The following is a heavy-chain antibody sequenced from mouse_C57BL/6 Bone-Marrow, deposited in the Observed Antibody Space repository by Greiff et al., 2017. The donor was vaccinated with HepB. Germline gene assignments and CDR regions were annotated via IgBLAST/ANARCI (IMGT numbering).Heavy chain of an antibody. J-gene: IGHJ4*01. CDR1: GYTFNSYW. Sequence: QVQLKQSGAELVKPGASVKLSCKASGYTFNSYWMHWVKQRPGQGLEWIGMIHPNSGSTNYNEKFKSKATLTVDKSSSTAYMQLSSLTSEDSAVYYCARDDSYPSYAMDYWGQGASGTVSS. D-gene: IGHD2-3*01. V-gene: IGHV1-64*01. CDR2: IHPNSGST. CDR3: ARDDSYPSYAMDY.